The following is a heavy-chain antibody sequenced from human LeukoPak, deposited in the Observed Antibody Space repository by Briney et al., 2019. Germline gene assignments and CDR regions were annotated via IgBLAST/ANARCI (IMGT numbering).Heavy chain of an antibody. CDR1: GFTFSNYD. CDR2: ISGSGGGT. J-gene: IGHJ4*02. D-gene: IGHD4-23*01. Sequence: GGSLRLSCAASGFTFSNYDMSWLRQAPGKGLEWVSVISGSGGGTYYADSVKGRFTVSRDNSKNTLFLQMNSLRAEDTAVYYCATGLSENLRWYFGYWGQGTLVTVSS. V-gene: IGHV3-23*01. CDR3: ATGLSENLRWYFGY.